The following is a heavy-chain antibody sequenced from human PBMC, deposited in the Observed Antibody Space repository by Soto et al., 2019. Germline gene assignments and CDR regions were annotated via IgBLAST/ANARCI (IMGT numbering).Heavy chain of an antibody. CDR3: ARVRLSRSSCYHHWYFDP. J-gene: IGHJ2*01. D-gene: IGHD6-13*01. Sequence: QVQLQQWGAGLLKPSETLSLTCAVYGGSFSGYHWCWIRQPPGKGLEWIGEINHSGGTNYNPSLKRNVIISVDTANNQFSLMLSSVSAADTAVYYCARVRLSRSSCYHHWYFDPWGRGTLVTVSS. V-gene: IGHV4-34*01. CDR1: GGSFSGYH. CDR2: INHSGGT.